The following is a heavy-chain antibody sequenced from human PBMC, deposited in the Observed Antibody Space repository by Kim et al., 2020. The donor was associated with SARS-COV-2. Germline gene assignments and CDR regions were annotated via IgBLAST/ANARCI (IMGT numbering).Heavy chain of an antibody. CDR1: GGSISSSSYY. Sequence: SETLSLTCTVSGGSISSSSYYWGWIRQPPGKGLEWIGSIYYSGSTYYNPSLKSRVTISVDTSKNQFSLKLSSVTAADTAVYYCARDGYYDFWSGYYILPQTEFDPWGQGTLVTVSS. V-gene: IGHV4-39*07. D-gene: IGHD3-3*01. CDR2: IYYSGST. CDR3: ARDGYYDFWSGYYILPQTEFDP. J-gene: IGHJ5*02.